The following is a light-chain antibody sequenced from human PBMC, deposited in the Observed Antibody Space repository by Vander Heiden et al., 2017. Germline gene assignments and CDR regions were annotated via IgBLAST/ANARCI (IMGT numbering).Light chain of an antibody. CDR1: RSDVGGYNY. CDR2: DVS. Sequence: QSALTQPASVSGSPGQSITISCPGTRSDVGGYNYVSWYQQHPGKAPKFMIYDVSNRPSGVSNLFSGSKSGNTASLTISVLQPEDEADYYCGSYTSSTTLPYVLGTGTKVTVL. CDR3: GSYTSSTTLPYV. V-gene: IGLV2-14*03. J-gene: IGLJ1*01.